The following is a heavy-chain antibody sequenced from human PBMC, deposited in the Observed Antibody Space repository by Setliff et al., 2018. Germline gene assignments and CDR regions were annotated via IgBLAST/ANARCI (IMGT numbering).Heavy chain of an antibody. CDR1: GGSISSYS. D-gene: IGHD4-4*01. J-gene: IGHJ4*01. V-gene: IGHV3-23*01. CDR3: ATSTITTYYFDY. CDR2: ISGSGDST. Sequence: ETLSLTCIVSGGSISSYSWSWIRQAPGKGLEWVSSISGSGDSTYYADSVKGRFTLSRDNSKNTLYLQMNSLRAEDTAVYYCATSTITTYYFDYWGHGTLVTVSS.